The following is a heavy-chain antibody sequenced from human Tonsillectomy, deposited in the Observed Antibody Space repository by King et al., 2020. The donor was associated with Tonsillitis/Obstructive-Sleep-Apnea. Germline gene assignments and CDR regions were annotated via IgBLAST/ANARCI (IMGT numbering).Heavy chain of an antibody. CDR2: VKSQPGGGARGTATAET. CDR1: GLTFSDVC. Sequence: VQLVESGGGLVKPGGSLRLSCEVSGLTFSDVCMTWVRQAPGKRLEWVGRVKSQPGGGARGTATAETDYGPPVKGRFTISRDESKNTVYLQMNSLKTEDTAVYYCTTEYHDLWSGLGGFWGQGTLVTVSS. D-gene: IGHD3-3*01. J-gene: IGHJ4*02. CDR3: TTEYHDLWSGLGGF. V-gene: IGHV3-15*01.